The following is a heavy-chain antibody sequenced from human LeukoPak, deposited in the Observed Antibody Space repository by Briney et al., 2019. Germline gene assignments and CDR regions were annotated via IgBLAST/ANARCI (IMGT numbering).Heavy chain of an antibody. Sequence: ASVKVSCKASGYTFTSYDINWVRQATGQGLEWMGWMNPNSGNTGYAQKFQGRVTMTRNTSISTAYMELSSLRSEDTAVYYCARGPRGSGSRRFNWFDPWGQGTLVTVSS. J-gene: IGHJ5*02. CDR3: ARGPRGSGSRRFNWFDP. V-gene: IGHV1-8*01. CDR2: MNPNSGNT. D-gene: IGHD3-10*01. CDR1: GYTFTSYD.